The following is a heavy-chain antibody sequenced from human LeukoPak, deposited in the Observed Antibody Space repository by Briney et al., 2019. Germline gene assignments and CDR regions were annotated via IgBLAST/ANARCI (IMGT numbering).Heavy chain of an antibody. CDR3: AREDVYIVVATSGAFDI. V-gene: IGHV3-74*03. J-gene: IGHJ3*02. CDR2: IISDGSST. Sequence: PGGSLRLSCAASGFTFSTYWMHWVRQAPGKGLVWVSRIISDGSSTTYADSVKGRFTISRDNAKNTLYLQMNSLRAEDTAVYYCAREDVYIVVATSGAFDIWGQGTMVTVSS. D-gene: IGHD6-19*01. CDR1: GFTFSTYW.